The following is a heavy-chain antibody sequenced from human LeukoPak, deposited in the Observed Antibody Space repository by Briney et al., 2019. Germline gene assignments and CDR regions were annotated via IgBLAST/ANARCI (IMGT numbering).Heavy chain of an antibody. Sequence: GGSLRLSCAASGFTFSSYSMNWVRQAPGKGLEWVSSISSSSSYIYYADSVKGRFTISRDNAKNSLYLQMNSLRAEDTAVYYCARDDSYSSSWYTPDAIDIWGQGTLVTVSS. D-gene: IGHD6-13*01. CDR3: ARDDSYSSSWYTPDAIDI. V-gene: IGHV3-21*01. CDR2: ISSSSSYI. J-gene: IGHJ4*02. CDR1: GFTFSSYS.